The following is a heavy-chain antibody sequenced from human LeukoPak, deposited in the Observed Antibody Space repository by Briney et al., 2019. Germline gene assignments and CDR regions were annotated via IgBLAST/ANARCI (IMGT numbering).Heavy chain of an antibody. J-gene: IGHJ4*02. Sequence: SVKVSCKASGGTFSSYAISWVRQAPGQGLEWMGGIIPIFGTANYAQKFQGRVTITADESTSTAYMELSRLRSDDTAVYYCARGGGSFTMVRGVILYWGQGTLVTVSS. D-gene: IGHD3-10*01. CDR2: IIPIFGTA. CDR3: ARGGGSFTMVRGVILY. CDR1: GGTFSSYA. V-gene: IGHV1-69*13.